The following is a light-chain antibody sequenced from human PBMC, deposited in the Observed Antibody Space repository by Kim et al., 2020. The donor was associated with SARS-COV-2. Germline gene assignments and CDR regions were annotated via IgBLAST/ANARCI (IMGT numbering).Light chain of an antibody. CDR2: EYT. J-gene: IGLJ2*01. CDR3: QAWASYSVL. V-gene: IGLV3-1*01. Sequence: VSAVMIATITCSVYRLGDKVASWHQQKSGLSPVLVIYEYTKRPSGIPELFSGSISGNTATMTISGTQALDEADYYCQAWASYSVLFGGGTQLTVL. CDR1: RLGDKV.